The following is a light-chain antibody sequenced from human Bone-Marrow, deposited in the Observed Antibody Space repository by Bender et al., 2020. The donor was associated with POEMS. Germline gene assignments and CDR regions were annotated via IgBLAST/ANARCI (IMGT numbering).Light chain of an antibody. Sequence: SYGLTQPPSVSVSPGQTARITCSGDTLPNQYAYWYQQKPGQAPVLVIYKDTERPSGIPERFSGSSSGTTVTLTVSGVQPEDEADYYCQSADSSLTTVLFGGGTKLTVL. CDR2: KDT. CDR3: QSADSSLTTVL. J-gene: IGLJ2*01. CDR1: TLPNQY. V-gene: IGLV3-25*03.